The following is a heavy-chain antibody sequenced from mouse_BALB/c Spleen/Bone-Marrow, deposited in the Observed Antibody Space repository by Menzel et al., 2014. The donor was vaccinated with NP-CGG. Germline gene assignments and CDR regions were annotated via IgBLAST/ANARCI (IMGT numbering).Heavy chain of an antibody. CDR3: ARQTYYDYDGYFDY. V-gene: IGHV5-6*01. D-gene: IGHD2-4*01. J-gene: IGHJ2*01. CDR1: GFTFSSYG. CDR2: ISSGGSYT. Sequence: EVKVVESGGDLVKPGGSLKLSCAASGFTFSSYGMSWVRQTPDERLEWVATISSGGSYTYYPDSVKERFTISRDNAKNTLYLQMSSLKSEDTAMYYCARQTYYDYDGYFDYWGQGTTLTVSS.